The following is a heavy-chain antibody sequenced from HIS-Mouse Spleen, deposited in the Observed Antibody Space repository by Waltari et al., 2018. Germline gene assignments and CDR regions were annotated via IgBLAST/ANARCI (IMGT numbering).Heavy chain of an antibody. CDR2: IDWDDDK. V-gene: IGHV2-70*15. J-gene: IGHJ4*02. Sequence: QVTLRESGPALVKPTQTLTLTCTFSGFSLSTSGMCVSWIRQPPGNALEWLARIDWDDDKYYSTSLKTRLTISKDTSKHQVVLTMTNMDPVDTATYYCARIAEGYSSGWYAFDYWGQGTLVTVSS. CDR3: ARIAEGYSSGWYAFDY. D-gene: IGHD6-19*01. CDR1: GFSLSTSGMC.